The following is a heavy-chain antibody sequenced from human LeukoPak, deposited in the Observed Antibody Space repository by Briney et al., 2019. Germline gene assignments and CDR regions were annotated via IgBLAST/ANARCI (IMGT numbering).Heavy chain of an antibody. Sequence: PSETLSLTCTVSAGSFISSSHHWGWIRQSPGKGLEWIGTVYYGRTTYYNPSLDGRVSISLDTSANHFSLQLNSVTAADTAVYYCVRHDGRGGATMGAFDSWGQGSLVTVSS. CDR3: VRHDGRGGATMGAFDS. J-gene: IGHJ5*01. V-gene: IGHV4-39*01. D-gene: IGHD5-12*01. CDR1: AGSFISSSHH. CDR2: VYYGRTT.